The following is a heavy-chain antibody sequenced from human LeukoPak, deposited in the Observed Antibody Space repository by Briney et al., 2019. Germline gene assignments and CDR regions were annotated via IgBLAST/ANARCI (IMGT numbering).Heavy chain of an antibody. CDR2: INHIGST. CDR1: GGFFSGYY. Sequence: SETLSLTCAVYGGFFSGYYCSWIRQPPREGLGWSVEINHIGSTNYNTSLKSRVTISVDTSKNQFSLKLSSVTAADTAVYYCAREAKYSSSWYPNWFDPWGQGTLVTVSS. J-gene: IGHJ5*02. CDR3: AREAKYSSSWYPNWFDP. V-gene: IGHV4-34*01. D-gene: IGHD6-13*01.